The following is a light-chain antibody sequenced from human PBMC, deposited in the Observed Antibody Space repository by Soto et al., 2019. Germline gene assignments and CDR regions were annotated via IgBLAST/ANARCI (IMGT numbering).Light chain of an antibody. CDR1: QNIRSN. J-gene: IGKJ1*01. CDR2: GAS. V-gene: IGKV3-15*01. Sequence: EIVMTQSPATLSVSPGERATLSCRASQNIRSNLAWYQQIPGRAPRLLIHGASTRATGIPARFSGSGSGTEFTLTISGLQSEDYAVYYCQHYNNWPPWTFGQGTKVEVK. CDR3: QHYNNWPPWT.